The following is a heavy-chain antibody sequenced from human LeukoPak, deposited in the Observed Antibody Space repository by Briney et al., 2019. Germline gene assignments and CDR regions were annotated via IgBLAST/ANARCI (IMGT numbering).Heavy chain of an antibody. Sequence: GGSLRLSCAASGVTFSSYSMNWVRQAPGKGLEWVSSISSRSTYIYYADSVKGRFTISRDNAKNSLHLQMNSLRAEDTAVYYCARERFHGSGAPRYDYWGQGTLVTVSS. V-gene: IGHV3-21*01. CDR2: ISSRSTYI. J-gene: IGHJ4*02. D-gene: IGHD3-10*01. CDR1: GVTFSSYS. CDR3: ARERFHGSGAPRYDY.